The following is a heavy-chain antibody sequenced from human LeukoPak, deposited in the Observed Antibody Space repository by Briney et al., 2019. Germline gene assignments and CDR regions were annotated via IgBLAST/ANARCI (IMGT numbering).Heavy chain of an antibody. CDR3: ARGSSSWYIAFDI. J-gene: IGHJ3*02. CDR2: ISGSGGDT. D-gene: IGHD6-13*01. V-gene: IGHV3-21*04. CDR1: GFTFSNFP. Sequence: GGSLRLSCAASGFTFSNFPMTWVRQAPGKGLEAFSSISGSGGDTYYKDSVKGRFTISRDNAKNSLYLQMNSLRAEDTAVYYCARGSSSWYIAFDIWGQGTMVTVSS.